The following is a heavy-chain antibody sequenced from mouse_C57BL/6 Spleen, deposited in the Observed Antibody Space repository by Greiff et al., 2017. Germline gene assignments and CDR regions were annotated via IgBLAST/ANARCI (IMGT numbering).Heavy chain of an antibody. CDR3: ARVGTTVVATGYFDY. Sequence: QVQLQQPGAELVMPGASVKLSCKASGYTFTSYWMHWVKQRPGQGLEWIGEIDPSDSYTNYNQKFKGKSTLTVDKSSSTAYMQLSSLTSEDSAVYYCARVGTTVVATGYFDYWGQGTTLTVSS. CDR1: GYTFTSYW. V-gene: IGHV1-69*01. D-gene: IGHD1-1*01. J-gene: IGHJ2*01. CDR2: IDPSDSYT.